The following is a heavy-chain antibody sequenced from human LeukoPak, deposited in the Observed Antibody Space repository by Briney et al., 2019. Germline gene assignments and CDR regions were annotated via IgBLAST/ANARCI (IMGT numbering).Heavy chain of an antibody. D-gene: IGHD6-19*01. Sequence: TGGSLRLSCAASGFTFSSYEMNWVRQAPGKGLEWVSYISSSGSTIYYADSVKGRFTISRDNAKNSLYLQMNSLRAEDTAVYYCARDTLVAGVFDYWGRGTLVTVSS. CDR1: GFTFSSYE. V-gene: IGHV3-48*03. CDR3: ARDTLVAGVFDY. J-gene: IGHJ4*02. CDR2: ISSSGSTI.